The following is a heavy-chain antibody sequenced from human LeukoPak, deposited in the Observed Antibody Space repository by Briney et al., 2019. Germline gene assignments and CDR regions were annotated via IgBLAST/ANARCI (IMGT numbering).Heavy chain of an antibody. V-gene: IGHV3-30-3*01. J-gene: IGHJ4*02. Sequence: GGSLRLSCAASGFTFSSYAMHWVRQAPGKGLEWVAVISYDGSNKYYADSVKGRFTISRDNSKNTLYLQMNSPRAEDTAVYYCARFYGDYPAFDYWGQGTLVTVSS. D-gene: IGHD4-17*01. CDR2: ISYDGSNK. CDR3: ARFYGDYPAFDY. CDR1: GFTFSSYA.